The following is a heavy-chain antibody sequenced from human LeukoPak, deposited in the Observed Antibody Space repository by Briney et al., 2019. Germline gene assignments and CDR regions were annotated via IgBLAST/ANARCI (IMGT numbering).Heavy chain of an antibody. CDR1: GFAFSSYA. CDR3: ASGLELDY. J-gene: IGHJ4*02. CDR2: IKQDGSEK. Sequence: GGSLRLSCTASGFAFSSYAMRWVRQAPGKGLEWVANIKQDGSEKNYVDSVKGRFTISRDNAKNSLYLQMNSLRAEDTAVYYCASGLELDYWGQGTLVTVSS. V-gene: IGHV3-7*03.